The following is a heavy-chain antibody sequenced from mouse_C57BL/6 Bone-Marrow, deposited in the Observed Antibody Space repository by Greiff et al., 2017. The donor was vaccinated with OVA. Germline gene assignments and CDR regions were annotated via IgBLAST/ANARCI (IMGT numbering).Heavy chain of an antibody. J-gene: IGHJ3*01. D-gene: IGHD2-3*01. V-gene: IGHV5-15*01. CDR2: ISNLAYSI. CDR3: ARHGYYPFAY. CDR1: GFTFSDYG. Sequence: EVQRVESGGGLVQPGGSLKLSCAASGFTFSDYGMAWVRQAPRKGPEWVAFISNLAYSIYYADTVTGRFTISRENAKNTLYLEMSSLRSEDTAMYYCARHGYYPFAYWGQGTLVTVSA.